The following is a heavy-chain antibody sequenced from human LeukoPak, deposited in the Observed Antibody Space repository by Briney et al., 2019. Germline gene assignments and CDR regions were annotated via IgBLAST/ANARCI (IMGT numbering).Heavy chain of an antibody. CDR2: MNPNSGNT. V-gene: IGHV1-8*03. D-gene: IGHD1-26*01. CDR3: ARGVYSGSYYYYYMDV. CDR1: GYTFTSYD. Sequence: GASVKVSCKASGYTFTSYDINWVRQATGQGLEWMGWMNPNSGNTGYAQKFQGRVTITRNTSISTAYMELSSLRSEDTAVYYCARGVYSGSYYYYYMDVWGKGTTVTVSS. J-gene: IGHJ6*03.